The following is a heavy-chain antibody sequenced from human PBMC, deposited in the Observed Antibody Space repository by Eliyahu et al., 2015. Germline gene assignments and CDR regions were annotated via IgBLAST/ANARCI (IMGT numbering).Heavy chain of an antibody. CDR2: IYWDDDK. CDR1: GFSLSTSGVG. Sequence: QITLKESGPTLVKPTQTLTLTCTFXGFSLSTSGVGVGWIRQPPGKALEWLALIYWDDDKRYSPSLKSRLTITKDTSKNQVVLTMTNMDPVDTATYYCAHSHVEDQSDGMDVWGQGTTVTVSS. J-gene: IGHJ6*02. V-gene: IGHV2-5*02. CDR3: AHSHVEDQSDGMDV. D-gene: IGHD2-2*01.